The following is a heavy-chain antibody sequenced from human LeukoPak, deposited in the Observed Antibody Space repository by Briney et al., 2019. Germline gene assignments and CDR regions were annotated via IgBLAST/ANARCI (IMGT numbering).Heavy chain of an antibody. J-gene: IGHJ3*02. CDR3: ARGDAQAFDI. Sequence: PGGSLRLSCAASGFTFSTYWMSWVRQAPGKGLEWVANINQDGSEEYYVDSVKGRFTISRDNAKNSLYLQMNSLRAEDTAVYYCARGDAQAFDIWGQGTMVTVSS. D-gene: IGHD2-2*01. CDR2: INQDGSEE. CDR1: GFTFSTYW. V-gene: IGHV3-7*01.